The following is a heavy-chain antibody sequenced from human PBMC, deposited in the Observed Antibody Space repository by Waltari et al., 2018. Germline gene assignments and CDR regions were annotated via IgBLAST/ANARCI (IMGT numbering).Heavy chain of an antibody. J-gene: IGHJ4*02. V-gene: IGHV4-38-2*01. CDR1: GSYISRGYY. CDR3: ARGGYDFWSGYHPPNY. D-gene: IGHD3-3*01. CDR2: IYHSGST. Sequence: QVQLQESGPGLVKPSETLSLTCAVSGSYISRGYYWGWIRQPPGKGLEWIGSIYHSGSTYYNPSLKSRVTISVDTSKNQFSLKLSSVTAADTAVYYCARGGYDFWSGYHPPNYWGQGTLVTVSS.